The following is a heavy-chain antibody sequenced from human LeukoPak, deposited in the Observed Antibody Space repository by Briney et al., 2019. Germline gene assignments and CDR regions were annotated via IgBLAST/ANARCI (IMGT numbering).Heavy chain of an antibody. V-gene: IGHV4-61*01. CDR1: GGSVSSGSYY. D-gene: IGHD6-19*01. J-gene: IGHJ6*04. CDR3: ARDRRIAVAGTRYYYYGMDV. Sequence: SETLSLTCTVSGGSVSSGSYYWSWIRQPPGKGLEWIGYIYYSGSTNYNPSLKSRVTISVDTSKNQFSLKLSSVAAADTAVYYCARDRRIAVAGTRYYYYGMDVWGKGTTVTVSS. CDR2: IYYSGST.